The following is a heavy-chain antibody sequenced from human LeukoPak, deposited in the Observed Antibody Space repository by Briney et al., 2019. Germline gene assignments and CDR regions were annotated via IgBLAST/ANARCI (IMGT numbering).Heavy chain of an antibody. CDR1: GGSISSSSYY. CDR2: IYYIGST. D-gene: IGHD3-22*01. J-gene: IGHJ4*02. V-gene: IGHV4-39*01. CDR3: ATGITMIVVVNY. Sequence: SETLSLTCTVSGGSISSSSYYWGWIRQPPGKGLEWIGSIYYIGSTYYNPSLKSRVTISVDTSKNQFSLKLSSVTAADTAVYYCATGITMIVVVNYWGQGTLVTVSS.